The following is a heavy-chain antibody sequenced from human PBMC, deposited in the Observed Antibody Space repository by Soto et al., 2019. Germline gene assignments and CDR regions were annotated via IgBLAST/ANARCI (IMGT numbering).Heavy chain of an antibody. CDR2: IYWNDDK. D-gene: IGHD2-15*01. J-gene: IGHJ4*02. V-gene: IGHV2-5*01. CDR3: AHSLTGFYCSGGSCYSGKGYFDY. Sequence: SGPTLVKPTQTLTLTCTFSGFSLSTSGVGVGWIRQPPGKALEWLALIYWNDDKRYSPSLKSRLTITKDTSKNQVVLTMTNMDPVDTATYYCAHSLTGFYCSGGSCYSGKGYFDYWGQGTLVTVSS. CDR1: GFSLSTSGVG.